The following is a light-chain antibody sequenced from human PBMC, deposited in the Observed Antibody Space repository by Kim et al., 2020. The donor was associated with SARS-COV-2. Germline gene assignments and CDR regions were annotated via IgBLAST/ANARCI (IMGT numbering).Light chain of an antibody. CDR3: QQYDTWSPLT. CDR1: QSVNSY. CDR2: DTS. J-gene: IGKJ4*01. V-gene: IGKV3-15*01. Sequence: EIVLTQSPATLSVSPGKRGTLSCRASQSVNSYLAWYQQSPGQAPRLLIYDTSTRATGIPARFSGSGSGTEFTLTISSLQSEDFAVYYCQQYDTWSPLTFGGGTKVDIK.